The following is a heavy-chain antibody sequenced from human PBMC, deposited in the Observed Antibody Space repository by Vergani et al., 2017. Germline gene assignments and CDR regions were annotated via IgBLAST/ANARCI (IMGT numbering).Heavy chain of an antibody. CDR3: ATDSLGTTNFDY. Sequence: EVQLLESGGGLVQPGGSLRLSCAASGFTFSSYAMSWVRQAPGTGLEWVSAISGSGGSTYYADSVKGRFTISRDNSKNTLYLQMNSLRAEDTAVYYCATDSLGTTNFDYWGQGTLVTVAS. J-gene: IGHJ4*02. V-gene: IGHV3-23*01. D-gene: IGHD2/OR15-2a*01. CDR1: GFTFSSYA. CDR2: ISGSGGST.